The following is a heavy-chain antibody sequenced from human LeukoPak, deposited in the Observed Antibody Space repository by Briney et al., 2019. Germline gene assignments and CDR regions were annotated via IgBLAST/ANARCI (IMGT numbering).Heavy chain of an antibody. Sequence: SVKVSCKASGGTFSSYAISWVRQAPGQGLEWMGRIIPILGIANYAQKFQGRVTITADKSTSTAYMELRSLRSDDTAVYYCARDRWGGSNYGYWGQGTLVTVSS. CDR2: IIPILGIA. CDR1: GGTFSSYA. V-gene: IGHV1-69*04. D-gene: IGHD4-11*01. J-gene: IGHJ4*02. CDR3: ARDRWGGSNYGY.